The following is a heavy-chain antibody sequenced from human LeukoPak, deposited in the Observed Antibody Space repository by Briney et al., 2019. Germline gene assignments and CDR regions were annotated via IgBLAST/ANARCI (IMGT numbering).Heavy chain of an antibody. CDR2: IYPGDSDT. CDR1: GYSFTDYW. J-gene: IGHJ4*02. D-gene: IGHD2-15*01. Sequence: GESLKISCKGSGYSFTDYWIGWVRQMPGKGLEWMGIIYPGDSDTRYSPSFQGQVTISADKSISTAYLQWSSLKASDTAMYYCARPSDCSGGSCYPAHWGQGTLVTVSS. CDR3: ARPSDCSGGSCYPAH. V-gene: IGHV5-51*01.